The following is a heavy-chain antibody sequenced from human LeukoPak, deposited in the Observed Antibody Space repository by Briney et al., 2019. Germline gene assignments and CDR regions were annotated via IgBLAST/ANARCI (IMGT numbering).Heavy chain of an antibody. D-gene: IGHD6-19*01. Sequence: PGGCLRLSCAASGFTFSDHYMDWVRQAPGKGLEWVGRSRSKASSYTTEFAASVKGRFTISRDDSKNALYLQMNSLKTEDTAVYYCATYPLSIAVVGAYGAFDIWGPRTMVTVSS. CDR3: ATYPLSIAVVGAYGAFDI. V-gene: IGHV3-72*01. J-gene: IGHJ3*02. CDR2: SRSKASSYTT. CDR1: GFTFSDHY.